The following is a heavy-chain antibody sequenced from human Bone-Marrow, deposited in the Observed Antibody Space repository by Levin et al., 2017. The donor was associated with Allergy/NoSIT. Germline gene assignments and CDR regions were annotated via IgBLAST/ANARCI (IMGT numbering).Heavy chain of an antibody. Sequence: PGGSLRLSCAASGFTFSSYAMSWVRQAPGKGLEWVSAISATGGGTYYADSVKGRFTISRDNSKNTLYVQMDSLRAEDTAVYYCAKAWGGSYIRGAFDIWGQGTMVTVSS. CDR3: AKAWGGSYIRGAFDI. J-gene: IGHJ3*02. V-gene: IGHV3-23*01. CDR1: GFTFSSYA. CDR2: ISATGGGT. D-gene: IGHD1-26*01.